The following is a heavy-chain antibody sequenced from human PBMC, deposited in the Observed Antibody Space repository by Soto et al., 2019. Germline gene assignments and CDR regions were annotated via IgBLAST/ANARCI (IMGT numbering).Heavy chain of an antibody. CDR1: GYTFTTYY. Sequence: QVQLVQSGAEVKKPGASVKVSCKASGYTFTTYYIHGVRQAPGQGLEWMGIINPSGGSTSYAQKFQGRVTMTRDTSTSTVYMEVTSLRSEDTAMYYCARGNYDYSNLLDFWGHGTLVTVSS. J-gene: IGHJ4*01. CDR2: INPSGGST. D-gene: IGHD4-4*01. CDR3: ARGNYDYSNLLDF. V-gene: IGHV1-46*01.